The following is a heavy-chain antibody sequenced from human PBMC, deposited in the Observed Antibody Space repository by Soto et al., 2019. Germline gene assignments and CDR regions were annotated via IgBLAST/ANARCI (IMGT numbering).Heavy chain of an antibody. J-gene: IGHJ5*02. CDR1: GGSISSYY. Sequence: SETLSLTCTVSGGSISSYYWNWIRQPPGKGLEWIGYIYYSGSTNYNPSLKSRVTISVDTSKSQFSLKLNSVTAADTAVYFCARDRVAARGWFDPWGQGTLVTSPQ. D-gene: IGHD6-6*01. CDR3: ARDRVAARGWFDP. V-gene: IGHV4-59*01. CDR2: IYYSGST.